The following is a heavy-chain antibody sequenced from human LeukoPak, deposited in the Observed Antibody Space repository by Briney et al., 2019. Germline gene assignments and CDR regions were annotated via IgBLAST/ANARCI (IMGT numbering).Heavy chain of an antibody. J-gene: IGHJ3*02. CDR2: IYTSGST. CDR1: GGSISSGSYY. V-gene: IGHV4-61*02. Sequence: SETLSLTCTVSGGSISSGSYYWSWIRQPAGKGLEWIGRIYTSGSTNYNPSLKSRVTISVDTSKNQFSLKLSSVTAADTAVYYCARSTVRFLEWLSGDHAFDIWGQGTMVTVSS. CDR3: ARSTVRFLEWLSGDHAFDI. D-gene: IGHD3-3*01.